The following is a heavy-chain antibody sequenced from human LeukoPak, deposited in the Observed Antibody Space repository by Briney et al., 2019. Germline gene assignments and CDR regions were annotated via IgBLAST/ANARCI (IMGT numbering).Heavy chain of an antibody. CDR3: ARDSKVFRDFWSGPTPTYFDY. CDR2: IKQDGSEK. V-gene: IGHV3-7*01. D-gene: IGHD3-3*01. J-gene: IGHJ4*02. CDR1: GFTFSSYW. Sequence: PGGSLRLSCVASGFTFSSYWMSWVRQAPGKGLEWVANIKQDGSEKYYVDSVKGRFTISRDNAKNSLYLQMNSLRAEDTAVYYCARDSKVFRDFWSGPTPTYFDYWGQGTLVTVSS.